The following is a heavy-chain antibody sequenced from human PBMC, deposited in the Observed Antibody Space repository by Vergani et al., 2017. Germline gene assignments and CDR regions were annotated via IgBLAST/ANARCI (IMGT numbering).Heavy chain of an antibody. V-gene: IGHV3-21*01. Sequence: EVQLVESGGGLVKPGGSLRLSCAASGFTFSSYSMNWVRQAPGKGLEWVSSISSSSSYIYYADSVKGRFTISRDNAKNSLYLQMNSLRAEDTAVYYCARNSLDWYSFDYWGQGTLVTVSS. CDR1: GFTFSSYS. CDR2: ISSSSSYI. J-gene: IGHJ4*02. D-gene: IGHD2-21*02. CDR3: ARNSLDWYSFDY.